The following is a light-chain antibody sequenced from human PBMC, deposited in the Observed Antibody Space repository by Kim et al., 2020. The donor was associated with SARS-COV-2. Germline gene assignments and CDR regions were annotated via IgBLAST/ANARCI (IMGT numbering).Light chain of an antibody. CDR1: KLGDKY. V-gene: IGLV3-1*01. J-gene: IGLJ1*01. Sequence: SYDLTQPPSVSVSPGQTASITCSGDKLGDKYACWYQQKPGQSPVLVIYQDNKRPSGIPERFSGSNSGNTATLTISGTHAMDEADYYCQAWDSSTYVFGTG. CDR2: QDN. CDR3: QAWDSSTYV.